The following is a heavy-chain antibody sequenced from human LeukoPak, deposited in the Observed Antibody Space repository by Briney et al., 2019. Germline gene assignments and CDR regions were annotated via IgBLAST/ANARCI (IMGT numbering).Heavy chain of an antibody. J-gene: IGHJ3*02. D-gene: IGHD4-23*01. Sequence: GGSLRLSCAASGFTFNRYSMNWVRQAPGKGLEWVSYIGSSGSTVYYADSVKGRFTISRDNAKNSLYMQMESLRDEDTAIYYCARDTLEYSNSPDALDIWGQGTMVTVSS. CDR2: IGSSGSTV. V-gene: IGHV3-48*02. CDR3: ARDTLEYSNSPDALDI. CDR1: GFTFNRYS.